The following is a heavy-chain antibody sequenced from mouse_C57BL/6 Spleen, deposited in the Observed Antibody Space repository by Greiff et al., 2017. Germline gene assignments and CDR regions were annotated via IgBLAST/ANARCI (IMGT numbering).Heavy chain of an antibody. Sequence: VQLQQSGAELVMPGASVKLSCKASGYTFTSYWMHWVKQRPGQGLEWIGEIDPSDSYTNYNQKFKGKSTLTVDKSSSTAYMQLSSLTSEDSAVYYCASPLYYGSSFYWYFDVWGTGTTVTVSS. CDR2: IDPSDSYT. D-gene: IGHD1-1*01. J-gene: IGHJ1*03. CDR1: GYTFTSYW. CDR3: ASPLYYGSSFYWYFDV. V-gene: IGHV1-69*01.